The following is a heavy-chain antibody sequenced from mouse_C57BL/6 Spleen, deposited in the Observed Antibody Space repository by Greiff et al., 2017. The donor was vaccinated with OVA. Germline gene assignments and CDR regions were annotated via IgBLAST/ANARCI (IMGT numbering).Heavy chain of an antibody. CDR3: TRGGYDYGFAD. CDR1: GYTFTDYE. J-gene: IGHJ3*01. CDR2: IDPETGGT. Sequence: VQLQQSGAELVRPGASVTLSCKASGYTFTDYEMHWVKQTPVHGLEWIGAIDPETGGTAYNQKFKGKAILTADKSSSTAYMELRSLTSEDSAVYYCTRGGYDYGFADWGQGTLVTVSA. D-gene: IGHD2-4*01. V-gene: IGHV1-15*01.